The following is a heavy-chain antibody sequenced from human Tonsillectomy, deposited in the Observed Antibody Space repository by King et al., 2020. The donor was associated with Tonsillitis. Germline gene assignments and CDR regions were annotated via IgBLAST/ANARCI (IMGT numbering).Heavy chain of an antibody. CDR3: ARLGSGSSSYFAY. V-gene: IGHV4-39*01. Sequence: VQLQESGPGVVKPSETLSLTCTVSGGSISSSSYYWGWIRQPPGKGLEWIGSIYYSGSTYYNPSLKSRVTISVDTSKNQFSLKLSSVTAADTAVYYCARLGSGSSSYFAYWGQGTLVTVSS. CDR1: GGSISSSSYY. CDR2: IYYSGST. J-gene: IGHJ4*02. D-gene: IGHD6-6*01.